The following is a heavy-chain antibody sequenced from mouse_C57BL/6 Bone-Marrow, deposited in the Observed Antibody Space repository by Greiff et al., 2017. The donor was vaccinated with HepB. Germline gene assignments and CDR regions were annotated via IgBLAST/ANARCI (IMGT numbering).Heavy chain of an antibody. J-gene: IGHJ3*01. CDR1: GFTFSSYG. Sequence: EVQLQESGGDLVKPGGSLKLSCAASGFTFSSYGMSWVRQTPDKRLEWVATISSGGSYTYYPDSVKGRFTISRDNAKNTLYLQMSSLKSEDTAMYYCARHQGYGSRWFAYWGQGTLVTVSA. V-gene: IGHV5-6*01. CDR3: ARHQGYGSRWFAY. CDR2: ISSGGSYT. D-gene: IGHD1-1*01.